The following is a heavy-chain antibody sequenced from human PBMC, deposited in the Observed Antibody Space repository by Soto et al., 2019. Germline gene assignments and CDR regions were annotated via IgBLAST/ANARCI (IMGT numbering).Heavy chain of an antibody. D-gene: IGHD4-17*01. Sequence: LGESLKISCKGSGYSFTSYWIGWVRQMPGKGLEWMGIIYPGDSDTRYSPSLQGQVTISADKSISTAYLQWSSLKASDTAMYYCASVDYGDATPFDYWGQGTLVTVSS. CDR3: ASVDYGDATPFDY. CDR2: IYPGDSDT. V-gene: IGHV5-51*01. CDR1: GYSFTSYW. J-gene: IGHJ4*02.